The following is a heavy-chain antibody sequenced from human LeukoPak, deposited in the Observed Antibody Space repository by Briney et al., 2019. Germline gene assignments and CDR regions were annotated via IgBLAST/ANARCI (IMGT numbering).Heavy chain of an antibody. CDR2: INPNSGGT. V-gene: IGHV1-2*02. Sequence: ASVKVSRKASGYTFTGYYMHWVRQAPGQGLEWMGWINPNSGGTNYAQKFQGRVTMTRDTSISTAYMELSRLRSDDTAVYYCARDPKTYYYGSGSYRPNWFDPWGQGTLVTVSS. CDR1: GYTFTGYY. J-gene: IGHJ5*02. D-gene: IGHD3-10*01. CDR3: ARDPKTYYYGSGSYRPNWFDP.